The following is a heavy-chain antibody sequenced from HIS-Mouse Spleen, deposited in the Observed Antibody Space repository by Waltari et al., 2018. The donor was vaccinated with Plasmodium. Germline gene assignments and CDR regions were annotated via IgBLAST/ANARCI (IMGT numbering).Heavy chain of an antibody. D-gene: IGHD6-13*01. CDR1: GFTFSSYS. CDR2: ISSSSSYI. V-gene: IGHV3-21*01. Sequence: EVQLVESGGGLVKPGGSLRLSCAASGFTFSSYSMNWVGQAPGKGLDGFSSISSSSSYIYYADSVKGRFTISRDNAKNSLYLQMNSLRAEDTAVYYCARESSSSWYFDYWGQGTLVTVSS. CDR3: ARESSSSWYFDY. J-gene: IGHJ4*02.